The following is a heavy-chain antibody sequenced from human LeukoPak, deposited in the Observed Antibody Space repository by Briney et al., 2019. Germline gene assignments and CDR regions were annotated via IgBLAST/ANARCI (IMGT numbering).Heavy chain of an antibody. J-gene: IGHJ4*02. CDR1: GFTFSSYA. D-gene: IGHD3-22*01. Sequence: GGSLRLSCAASGFTFSSYAMSWVRQAPGKGLEWVSAISGSGGSTYYADSVKGRFTISRDNAKNSLYLQMNSLRAEDTAVYYCARDGWLPTTSCSYWGQGTLVTVSS. CDR3: ARDGWLPTTSCSY. CDR2: ISGSGGST. V-gene: IGHV3-23*01.